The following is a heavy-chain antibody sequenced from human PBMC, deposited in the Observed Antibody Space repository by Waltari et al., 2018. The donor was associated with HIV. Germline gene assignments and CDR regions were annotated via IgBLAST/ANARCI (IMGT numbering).Heavy chain of an antibody. CDR2: INTRGDT. CDR1: GDSMNITRYF. Sequence: QVQLQESGPGLARSSQTLSLACSVSGDSMNITRYFWSWVRQSAGRGLEWIGRINTRGDTKYNPSLKGRVVMSIDAPRKMFFLNLTSISAADTGTYFCAREDYDQFWGSPLYIFDSWGLGTVITVSS. J-gene: IGHJ4*02. D-gene: IGHD3-16*01. V-gene: IGHV4-61*02. CDR3: AREDYDQFWGSPLYIFDS.